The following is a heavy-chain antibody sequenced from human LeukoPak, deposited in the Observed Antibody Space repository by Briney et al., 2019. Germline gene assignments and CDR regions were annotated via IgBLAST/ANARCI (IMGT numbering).Heavy chain of an antibody. V-gene: IGHV3-23*01. CDR1: GLTFSNYA. CDR2: ISGGGIAT. J-gene: IGHJ4*02. D-gene: IGHD1-26*01. CDR3: ATYRGKTVAATPFDY. Sequence: GGSLRLSCEVSGLTFSNYAISWVRQAPGARLEWVSAISGGGIATYYADSVKGRVTISRGNSKNTLFLQMNSLRVEDTATYYCATYRGKTVAATPFDYWGQGLLVTVSS.